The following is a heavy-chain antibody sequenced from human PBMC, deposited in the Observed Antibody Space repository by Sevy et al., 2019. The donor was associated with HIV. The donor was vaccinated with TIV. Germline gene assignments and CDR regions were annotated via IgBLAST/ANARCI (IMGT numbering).Heavy chain of an antibody. J-gene: IGHJ6*02. CDR3: ARDRHCSSTSCPTTLGDV. D-gene: IGHD2-2*01. Sequence: GGSLRLSCAASGFTFSSYEMNWVRQAPGKGLEWVSYISSSGSTIYYADSVKGRFTISRDNTKNSLYLQMNSLRAEDTAVYYCARDRHCSSTSCPTTLGDVWGQGTTVTVSS. V-gene: IGHV3-48*03. CDR2: ISSSGSTI. CDR1: GFTFSSYE.